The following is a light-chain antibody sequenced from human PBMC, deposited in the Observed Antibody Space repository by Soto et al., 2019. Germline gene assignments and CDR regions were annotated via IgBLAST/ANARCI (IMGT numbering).Light chain of an antibody. CDR1: QVISSW. CDR2: KAS. Sequence: DIQMTQSPSSVSASVGDTVTITCRAGQVISSWLAWYQHKPGRAPKLLIYKASNLQPGVPSRFSGSGSEADYTFTLTIRNLQPEDFATYYCHQASSFPLTFGGGTKVDIK. CDR3: HQASSFPLT. J-gene: IGKJ4*01. V-gene: IGKV1-12*01.